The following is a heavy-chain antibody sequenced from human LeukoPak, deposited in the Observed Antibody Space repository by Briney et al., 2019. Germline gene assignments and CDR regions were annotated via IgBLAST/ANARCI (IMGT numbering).Heavy chain of an antibody. J-gene: IGHJ3*02. V-gene: IGHV4-59*01. Sequence: SETLSLTCTVSGGSISSYYWSWIRQPPGKGLEWIGYIYYSGSTNYNPCLKSRVTISVDTSKNQFSLKLSSVTAADTAVYYCARASPDDTKWLVDAFDIWGQGTMVTVSS. CDR2: IYYSGST. CDR1: GGSISSYY. D-gene: IGHD6-19*01. CDR3: ARASPDDTKWLVDAFDI.